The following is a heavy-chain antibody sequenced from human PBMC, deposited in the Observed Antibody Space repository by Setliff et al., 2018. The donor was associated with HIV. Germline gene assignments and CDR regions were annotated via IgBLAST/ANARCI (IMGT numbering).Heavy chain of an antibody. V-gene: IGHV4-4*08. J-gene: IGHJ4*02. D-gene: IGHD2-21*02. CDR3: ARGDFDFGTDCYWSSFDY. CDR1: AGSMSTYY. CDR2: IYTSGST. Sequence: SETLSPTCTVSAGSMSTYYWSWIRQPPGKGLEWIGYIYTSGSTNYNPTLRRRVTISVDTSKIHFSLRLSSVTAADTAVYYCARGDFDFGTDCYWSSFDYWGQGILVTVSS.